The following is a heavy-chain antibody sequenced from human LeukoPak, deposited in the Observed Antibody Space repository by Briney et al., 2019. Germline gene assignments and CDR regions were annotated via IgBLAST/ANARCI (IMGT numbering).Heavy chain of an antibody. CDR2: ISSSGSYI. Sequence: PGGSLRLSCAASVFTFSSYSMNWVRQAPGKGLEWVSSISSSGSYIYYADSVKGRFTISRDNAKNSLYLQMNSLRAEDTAVYYCAREGTYYDSSGYYVLFDYWGQGTLVTVSS. V-gene: IGHV3-21*01. CDR1: VFTFSSYS. J-gene: IGHJ4*02. D-gene: IGHD3-22*01. CDR3: AREGTYYDSSGYYVLFDY.